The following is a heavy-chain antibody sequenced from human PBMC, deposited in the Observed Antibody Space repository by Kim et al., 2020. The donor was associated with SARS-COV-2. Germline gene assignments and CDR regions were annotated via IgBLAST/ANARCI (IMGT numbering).Heavy chain of an antibody. CDR3: ARLGSTYSSGWYDLNWYFDL. J-gene: IGHJ2*01. V-gene: IGHV3-74*01. CDR2: INSDGSST. CDR1: GFTFSSYW. D-gene: IGHD6-19*01. Sequence: GGSLRLSCAASGFTFSSYWMHWVRQAPGKGLVWVSRINSDGSSTSYADSVKGRFTISRDNAKNTLYLQMNSLRAEDTAVYYCARLGSTYSSGWYDLNWYFDLWGRGTLVTVSS.